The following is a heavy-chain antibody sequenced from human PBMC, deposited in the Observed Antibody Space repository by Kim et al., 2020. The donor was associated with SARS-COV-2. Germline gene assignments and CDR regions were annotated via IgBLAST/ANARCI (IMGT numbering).Heavy chain of an antibody. D-gene: IGHD3-3*01. Sequence: ASVKVSCKAAGYTFTGNYMYWVRQAPGQGLEWMGRINPNSGGTNYAQKFQGRVTMTGDTSISTVYMELSRLTSDDTAVYYCARDGSRNYDLDYGMDVWG. CDR1: GYTFTGNY. CDR2: INPNSGGT. V-gene: IGHV1-2*06. CDR3: ARDGSRNYDLDYGMDV. J-gene: IGHJ6*02.